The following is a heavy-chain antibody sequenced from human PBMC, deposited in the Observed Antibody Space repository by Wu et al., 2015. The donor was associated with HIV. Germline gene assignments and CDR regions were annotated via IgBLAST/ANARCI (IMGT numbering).Heavy chain of an antibody. D-gene: IGHD3-16*02. J-gene: IGHJ4*02. CDR1: GYTFISYG. Sequence: QVQLVQSGAEVKKPGASVKVSCKASGYTFISYGISWVRQAPGQGLEWMGWISAYNGNTNYAQKLQGRVSMTTDTSTSTAYMELRSLRSDDTAVYYCARASRSSDYVWGSYRPGGWGQGTLVTVSS. CDR3: ARASRSSDYVWGSYRPGG. CDR2: ISAYNGNT. V-gene: IGHV1-18*01.